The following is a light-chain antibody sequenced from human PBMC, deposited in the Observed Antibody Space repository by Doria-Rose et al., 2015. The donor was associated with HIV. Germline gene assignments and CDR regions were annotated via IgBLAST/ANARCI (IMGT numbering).Light chain of an antibody. CDR3: QQYGTSRGT. CDR1: QRVKSSY. Sequence: TQSPGTLSLSPGERATLSCRARQRVKSSYLAWYQQKPGQAPRLLIYDASTRATDIPDRFSGSGSGTDFTLTISRLEPEDVAVYYCQQYGTSRGTFGQGTRLEIK. J-gene: IGKJ5*01. CDR2: DAS. V-gene: IGKV3-20*01.